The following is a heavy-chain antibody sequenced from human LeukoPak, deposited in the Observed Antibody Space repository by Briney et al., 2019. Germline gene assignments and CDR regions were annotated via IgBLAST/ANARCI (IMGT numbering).Heavy chain of an antibody. CDR3: ARAVVTATPYFDY. V-gene: IGHV3-11*04. Sequence: PGGSLRLSCAASGFTFSDYYMSWIRQAPGKGLEWVSYISSSGSTIYYADSVKGRFTISRDNAKNSLSLQMNSLRAEDTALYYCARAVVTATPYFDYRGQGTLVTVSS. J-gene: IGHJ4*02. CDR1: GFTFSDYY. CDR2: ISSSGSTI. D-gene: IGHD2-15*01.